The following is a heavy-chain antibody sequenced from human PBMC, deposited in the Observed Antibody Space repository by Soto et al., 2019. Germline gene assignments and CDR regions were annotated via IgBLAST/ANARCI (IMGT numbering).Heavy chain of an antibody. CDR1: GFTCSSYS. CDR3: ARYIIPTYLNFYYSYGFDV. Sequence: GGSLRLSCAASGFTCSSYSMNWVRQAPGKGMEWVSSISSSSSYIYYAYSVKGRFTISRDNSNTSLYLQMNSLRAEDTAVYYCARYIIPTYLNFYYSYGFDVWGQGTTVTVSS. J-gene: IGHJ6*02. V-gene: IGHV3-21*01. D-gene: IGHD2-21*01. CDR2: ISSSSSYI.